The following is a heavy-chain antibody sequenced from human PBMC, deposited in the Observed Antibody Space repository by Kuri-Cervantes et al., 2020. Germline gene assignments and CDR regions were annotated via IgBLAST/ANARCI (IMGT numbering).Heavy chain of an antibody. CDR3: AKESGDSGTYFNAFSHYDY. J-gene: IGHJ4*02. CDR1: GFTFSSYW. CDR2: IKQDGSEK. V-gene: IGHV3-7*03. D-gene: IGHD3-10*01. Sequence: GGSLRLSCAASGFTFSSYWMSWVRQAPGKGLEWVANIKQDGSEKYYVDSVKGRFTTSRDNAKNSLYLQMNSLRAEDTAVYYCAKESGDSGTYFNAFSHYDYWGQGTLVTVSS.